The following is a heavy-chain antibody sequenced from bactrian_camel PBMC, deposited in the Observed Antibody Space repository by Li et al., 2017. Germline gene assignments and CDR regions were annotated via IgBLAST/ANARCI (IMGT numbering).Heavy chain of an antibody. J-gene: IGHJ4*01. Sequence: HVQLVESGGGSVQIGGTLRLSCAASGYNMTACMAWFRQVPGKGRERVATIAASGFSYYLTAVKGRFTIARENAENTVYLQMNSLKPDDTGMYVCAIGRGYYCGTLREDPFLDWGQGTQVTVS. CDR2: IAASGFS. CDR1: GYNMTAC. V-gene: IGHV3S9*01. D-gene: IGHD1*01. CDR3: AIGRGYYCGTLREDPFLD.